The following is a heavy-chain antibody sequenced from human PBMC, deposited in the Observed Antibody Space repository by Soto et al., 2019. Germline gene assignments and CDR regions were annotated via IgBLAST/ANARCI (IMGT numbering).Heavy chain of an antibody. Sequence: QVQLVQSGAEVKKPGASVKVSCKASGYTFTSYDINWVRQATGQGLEWVGWMNPNSGNTGYAQKFQGRVTMTRNTSISTAYMELSSLRSEDTAVYYCARAPRYCTNGVCSNWFDPWGQGTLVTVSS. CDR2: MNPNSGNT. CDR3: ARAPRYCTNGVCSNWFDP. J-gene: IGHJ5*02. D-gene: IGHD2-8*01. V-gene: IGHV1-8*01. CDR1: GYTFTSYD.